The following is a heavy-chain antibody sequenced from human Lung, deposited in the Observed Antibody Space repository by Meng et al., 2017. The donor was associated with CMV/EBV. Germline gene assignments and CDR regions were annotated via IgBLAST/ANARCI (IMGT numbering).Heavy chain of an antibody. V-gene: IGHV3-11*04. CDR1: GFTFSYYY. CDR3: ARDGAGSIDY. CDR2: ISSSSTTL. Sequence: GGSLRLSCAASGFTFSYYYMTWVRQAPGKGLEWVSYISSSSTTLNYADSVKGRFTISRDNAKDSLYLQMDSLRVENTAVYYCARDGAGSIDYWGQGTLVTGSS. D-gene: IGHD6-19*01. J-gene: IGHJ4*02.